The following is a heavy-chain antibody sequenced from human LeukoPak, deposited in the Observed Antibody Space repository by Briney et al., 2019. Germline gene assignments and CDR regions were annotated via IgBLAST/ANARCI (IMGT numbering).Heavy chain of an antibody. CDR3: AKDVKTRYGSGSYYFDY. D-gene: IGHD3-10*01. CDR1: GFTFSSYA. CDR2: ISGSGSST. Sequence: PGGSLRLSCAASGFTFSSYAMSWVRQAPGKGLEWVSAISGSGSSTYYADSVKGRFTISRDNSKNTLYLQMNSLRAEDTAVYYCAKDVKTRYGSGSYYFDYWGQGTLVTVSP. V-gene: IGHV3-23*01. J-gene: IGHJ4*02.